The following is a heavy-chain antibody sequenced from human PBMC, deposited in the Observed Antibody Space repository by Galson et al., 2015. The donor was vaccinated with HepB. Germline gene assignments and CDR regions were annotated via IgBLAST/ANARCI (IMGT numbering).Heavy chain of an antibody. Sequence: SETLSLTCTVSGYSISSGYYWGWIRQPPGKGLEWIGSIYHSGSTYYNPSLKSRVTISVDTSKNQFSLKLSSVTAADTAVYYCARALGQQLSNWFDPWGQGTLVTVSS. D-gene: IGHD6-13*01. CDR1: GYSISSGYY. CDR2: IYHSGST. J-gene: IGHJ5*02. CDR3: ARALGQQLSNWFDP. V-gene: IGHV4-38-2*02.